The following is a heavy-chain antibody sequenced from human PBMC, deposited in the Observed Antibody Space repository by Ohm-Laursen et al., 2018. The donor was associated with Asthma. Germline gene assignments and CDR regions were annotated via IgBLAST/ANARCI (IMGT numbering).Heavy chain of an antibody. D-gene: IGHD6-13*01. CDR1: GFTFRSYA. V-gene: IGHV3-30*04. CDR3: ARGVCSSSWVCYYYYGMDV. J-gene: IGHJ6*02. Sequence: SLRLSCAASGFTFRSYAMHWVRQAPGKGLEWVAVISYDGSNKYYADSVKGRFTISRDNFKNTLYLQMNSLRAEDTAVYYCARGVCSSSWVCYYYYGMDVWGQGTTVTVSS. CDR2: ISYDGSNK.